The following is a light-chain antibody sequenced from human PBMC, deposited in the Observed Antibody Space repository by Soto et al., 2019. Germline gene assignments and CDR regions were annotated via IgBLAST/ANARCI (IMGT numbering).Light chain of an antibody. CDR2: DAS. CDR3: QQRSNWPPYT. J-gene: IGKJ2*01. V-gene: IGKV3-11*01. CDR1: QSVSSY. Sequence: EIVLTQSPATLSLSPGESATLSCRASQSVSSYLAWYQQKPGQAPRLLIYDASNRATGIPARFSGSGSGTDFTLTISILEPEDFAVYYCQQRSNWPPYTFGQGTKLEIK.